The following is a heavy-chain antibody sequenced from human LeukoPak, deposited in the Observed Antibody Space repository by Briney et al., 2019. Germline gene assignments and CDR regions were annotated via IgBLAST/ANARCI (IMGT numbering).Heavy chain of an antibody. Sequence: SETLSLTCTVSGGSISSGRYYWSWIRQPAGKGLEWIGHIYAGGNTNYKPSLQSRVTISVDTSKNQFSLKLSSVTAADTAVYYCARAKIEAAGIFDYWGQGTLVTVSS. CDR2: IYAGGNT. D-gene: IGHD6-13*01. CDR1: GGSISSGRYY. J-gene: IGHJ4*02. V-gene: IGHV4-61*09. CDR3: ARAKIEAAGIFDY.